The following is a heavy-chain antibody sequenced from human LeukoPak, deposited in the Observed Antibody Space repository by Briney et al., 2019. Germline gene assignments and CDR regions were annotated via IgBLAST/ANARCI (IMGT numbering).Heavy chain of an antibody. D-gene: IGHD2-15*01. CDR1: GYTFTSYD. V-gene: IGHV1-2*02. CDR3: ASELTGYCSGGSCYGEYNWFDP. CDR2: INPNSGGT. J-gene: IGHJ5*02. Sequence: GASVKVSCKASGYTFTSYDINWVRRAPGQGLEWMGWINPNSGGTNYAQKFQGRVTMTRDTSISTAYMELSRLRSDDTAVYYCASELTGYCSGGSCYGEYNWFDPWGQGTLVTVSS.